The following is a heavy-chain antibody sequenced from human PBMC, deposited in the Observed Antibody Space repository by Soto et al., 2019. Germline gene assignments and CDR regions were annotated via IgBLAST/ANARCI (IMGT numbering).Heavy chain of an antibody. J-gene: IGHJ6*02. CDR2: INHSGST. V-gene: IGHV4-34*01. CDR3: AKTARYSSGWYLTPRYYGMDV. CDR1: GGSFSGYY. Sequence: QVQLQQWGAGLLKPSETLSLTCAVYGGSFSGYYWSWIRQPPGKGLEWIGEINHSGSTNYNPSLKSRVTISVDTSKNQFSLKLSSVTAADTAVYYCAKTARYSSGWYLTPRYYGMDVWGQGTTVTVSS. D-gene: IGHD6-19*01.